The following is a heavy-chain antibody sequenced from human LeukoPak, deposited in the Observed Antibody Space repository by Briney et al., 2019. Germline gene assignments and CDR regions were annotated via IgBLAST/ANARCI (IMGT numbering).Heavy chain of an antibody. CDR2: IIPILGIA. Sequence: SVKVSCKASGGTFSSYTISWVRQAPGQGLEWMGRIIPILGIANYAQKFQGRVTITGDKSTSTAYMELSSLRSEDTAVYYCARDGSGIVVVAAFVYWGQGTLVTVSS. V-gene: IGHV1-69*04. J-gene: IGHJ4*02. CDR1: GGTFSSYT. D-gene: IGHD2-15*01. CDR3: ARDGSGIVVVAAFVY.